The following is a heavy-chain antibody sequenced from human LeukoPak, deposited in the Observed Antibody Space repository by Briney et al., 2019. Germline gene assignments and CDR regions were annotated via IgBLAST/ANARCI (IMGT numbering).Heavy chain of an antibody. CDR3: ARDDGY. J-gene: IGHJ4*02. Sequence: GGSLRLSCAASGFSFSSCWMSWVRQTPGKGLEWVANIRQDGSERYYVDSVKGRFTISRDNAKSSLYLQMNSLRSDDTAVYYCARDDGYWGQGTLVTVSS. CDR1: GFSFSSCW. CDR2: IRQDGSER. D-gene: IGHD5-24*01. V-gene: IGHV3-7*01.